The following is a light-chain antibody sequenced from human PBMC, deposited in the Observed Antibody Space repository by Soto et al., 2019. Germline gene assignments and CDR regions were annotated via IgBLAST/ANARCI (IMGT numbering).Light chain of an antibody. CDR2: GAS. Sequence: EIVLTQSPGTLSLSPGERATLSCRSSQSVSSSYLARYQQKPGQAPRHLIYGASSRATGIPDRFSGSGSGTDFTLTISRLEPEDFAVYYCQQYGRSTLTFGGGTKVEIK. CDR3: QQYGRSTLT. CDR1: QSVSSSY. J-gene: IGKJ4*01. V-gene: IGKV3-20*01.